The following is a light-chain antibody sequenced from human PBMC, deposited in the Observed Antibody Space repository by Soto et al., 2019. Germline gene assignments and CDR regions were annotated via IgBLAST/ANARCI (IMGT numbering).Light chain of an antibody. Sequence: LTQPHSVSASPGKTVTISCTRSSGSIASNYVQWYQQRPGSSPTTVIYEDNQRPSGVPDRFSGSIDSSSNSASLTISGLKTEDEADYYCQSYDSSNPVVFGGGTKLTVL. V-gene: IGLV6-57*01. J-gene: IGLJ2*01. CDR3: QSYDSSNPVV. CDR2: EDN. CDR1: SGSIASNY.